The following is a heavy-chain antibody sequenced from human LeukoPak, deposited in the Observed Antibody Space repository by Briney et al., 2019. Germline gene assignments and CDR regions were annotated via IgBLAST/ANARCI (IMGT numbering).Heavy chain of an antibody. CDR3: ARDGNXYYFDX. V-gene: IGHV4-38-2*02. Sequence: SETLSLTCAVSGYSISSGYYWGWIRQPPGKGLEWIGSIYDTGSTYYNPSLKSRVTISVGMSKDQLSLKLSSVTAADTAVYYCARDGNXYYFDXWGQGTXVTVXS. CDR2: IYDTGST. CDR1: GYSISSGYY. D-gene: IGHD1-26*01. J-gene: IGHJ4*02.